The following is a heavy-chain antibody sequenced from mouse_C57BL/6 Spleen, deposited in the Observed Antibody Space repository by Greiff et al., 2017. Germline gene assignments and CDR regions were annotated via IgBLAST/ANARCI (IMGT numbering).Heavy chain of an antibody. J-gene: IGHJ3*01. D-gene: IGHD2-4*01. Sequence: VQLQQSGAELARPGASVKLSCKASGYTFTSYGISWVKQRTGQGLEWIGEIDPRSGNTYYNEQFKGKATLTADKSSSTAYMELRSLTSEDSAVYFCARYYDYDWFAYWGQGTLVTVSA. CDR2: IDPRSGNT. CDR1: GYTFTSYG. CDR3: ARYYDYDWFAY. V-gene: IGHV1-81*01.